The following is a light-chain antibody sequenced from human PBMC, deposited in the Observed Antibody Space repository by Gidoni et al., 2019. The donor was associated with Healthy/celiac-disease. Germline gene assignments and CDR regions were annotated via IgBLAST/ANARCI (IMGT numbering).Light chain of an antibody. CDR2: WAS. V-gene: IGKV4-1*01. J-gene: IGKJ1*01. CDR1: QSVLYSSNNKNY. CDR3: QQYYRTPPT. Sequence: DIVMTQSPDSLAVSLGERATINCKSSQSVLYSSNNKNYLAWYQQKPGQPPQLLIYWASTRASGVPDRFSGSGSGTDFTLTISSLQAEDVAVYYCQQYYRTPPTFGQGTKVEIK.